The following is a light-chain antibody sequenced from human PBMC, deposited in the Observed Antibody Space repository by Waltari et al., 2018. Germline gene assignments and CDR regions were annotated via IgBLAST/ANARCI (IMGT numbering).Light chain of an antibody. CDR2: GAS. V-gene: IGKV3-20*01. Sequence: EIVLTQSPGTLSLSPGESATLSCRTSQSVTRALAWYQQKPGQAPRLLIYGASNRATGIPDRFSGSGSGTDVSLTISSLEPEDFAVYYCQHYLRLPVTCGQGTKVEVK. J-gene: IGKJ1*01. CDR1: QSVTRA. CDR3: QHYLRLPVT.